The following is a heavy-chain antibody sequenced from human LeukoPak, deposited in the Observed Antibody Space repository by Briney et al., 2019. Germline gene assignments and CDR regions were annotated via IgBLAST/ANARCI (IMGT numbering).Heavy chain of an antibody. J-gene: IGHJ4*02. D-gene: IGHD2-2*01. CDR3: ARDSPSSTSWGY. CDR2: IKQDGSEK. CDR1: GFTFTRYA. V-gene: IGHV3-7*01. Sequence: QPGGSLRLSCAASGFTFTRYAMHWVRQAPGKGLEWVANIKQDGSEKYYVDSVKGRFTISRDNAKNSLYLQMNSLRAEDTAVYYCARDSPSSTSWGYWGQGTLVTVSS.